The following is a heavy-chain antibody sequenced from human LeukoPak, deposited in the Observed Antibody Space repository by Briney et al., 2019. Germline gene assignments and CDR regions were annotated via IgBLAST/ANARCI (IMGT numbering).Heavy chain of an antibody. Sequence: GGSLRLSCAASGFTFSSYAMHWVRQAPGKGLVWVSRIDGDGRGTIYADSVKGRFTISKDNAKNTLYLQMSSLRAEDTAVYYCARDHGGGTFDFGYWGQGTLVTVSS. V-gene: IGHV3-74*01. J-gene: IGHJ4*02. CDR1: GFTFSSYA. D-gene: IGHD2/OR15-2a*01. CDR2: IDGDGRGT. CDR3: ARDHGGGTFDFGY.